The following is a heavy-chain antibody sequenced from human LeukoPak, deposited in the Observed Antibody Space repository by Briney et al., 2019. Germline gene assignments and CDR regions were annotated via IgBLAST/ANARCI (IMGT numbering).Heavy chain of an antibody. CDR1: GGSISSSSYY. D-gene: IGHD2-15*01. CDR3: ARVVASTSIDS. V-gene: IGHV4-39*07. J-gene: IGHJ4*02. Sequence: PSETLSLTCTVSGGSISSSSYYWGWIRQPPGKGPEWIGSIFHSGSVYYNPSLQSRVTISVDTSTNRFSLKLTSVTAADTALYYCARVVASTSIDSWGQGTLVTVSS. CDR2: IFHSGSV.